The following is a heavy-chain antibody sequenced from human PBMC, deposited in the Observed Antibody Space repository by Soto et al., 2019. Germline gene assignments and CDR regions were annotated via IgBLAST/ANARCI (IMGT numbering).Heavy chain of an antibody. CDR2: INPSGGST. D-gene: IGHD3-10*01. CDR1: GYTFTSYY. CDR3: ARDHVLLWFGEFRGPDY. J-gene: IGHJ4*02. Sequence: QVQLVQSGAEVKKPGASVKVSCKASGYTFTSYYMHWVRQAPGQGLECMGIINPSGGSTSYAQKFQGRVTMTRDTSTSTVYMELSSLRSEDTAVYYCARDHVLLWFGEFRGPDYWGQGTLVTVSS. V-gene: IGHV1-46*01.